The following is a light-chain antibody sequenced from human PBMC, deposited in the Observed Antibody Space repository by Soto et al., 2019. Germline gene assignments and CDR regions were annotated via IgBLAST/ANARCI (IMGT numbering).Light chain of an antibody. CDR1: SSDVGGYNY. V-gene: IGLV2-14*01. Sequence: QSALTQPASVSGSPGQSINISCTGTSSDVGGYNYVSWYQQHPGKAPKLMSYDVSNRPSGVSNRFSGSKSGNTASLTISGLQAEDEADYYCSSYTSSSTPYVVFGGGTKLTVL. CDR2: DVS. CDR3: SSYTSSSTPYVV. J-gene: IGLJ2*01.